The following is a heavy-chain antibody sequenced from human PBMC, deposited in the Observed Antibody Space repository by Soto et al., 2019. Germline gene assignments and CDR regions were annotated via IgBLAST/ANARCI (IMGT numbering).Heavy chain of an antibody. CDR1: GGTFSSYA. J-gene: IGHJ6*02. CDR3: ARHIAARLPPSYVNYYYGMDV. V-gene: IGHV1-69*13. Sequence: SVKVSCKASGGTFSSYAISWVRQAPGQGLEWMGGIIPIFGTANYAQKFQGRVTITADESTSTAYMELSSLRSEDTAVYYCARHIAARLPPSYVNYYYGMDVWGQGTTVTVSS. CDR2: IIPIFGTA. D-gene: IGHD6-6*01.